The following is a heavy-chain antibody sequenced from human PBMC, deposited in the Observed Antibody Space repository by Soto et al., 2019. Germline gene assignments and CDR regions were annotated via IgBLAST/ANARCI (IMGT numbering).Heavy chain of an antibody. CDR1: GFILSSYA. Sequence: DVHLLESGGDLVQPGGSLRLSCTASGFILSSYAMSWVRQAPGKGLEWVASVSAGDDMKYNSDSVKGRFTISRDNSNNALFLQMNSLRIEDTALYYCARGDRGGSGSPASYYYSGLDVWGQGTTVNVS. CDR3: ARGDRGGSGSPASYYYSGLDV. V-gene: IGHV3-23*01. D-gene: IGHD3-10*01. J-gene: IGHJ6*02. CDR2: VSAGDDMK.